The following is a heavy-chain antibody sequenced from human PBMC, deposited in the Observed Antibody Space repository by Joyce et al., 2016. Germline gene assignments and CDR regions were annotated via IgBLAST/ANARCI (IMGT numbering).Heavy chain of an antibody. CDR3: ARGPRSNWGLVWFDL. CDR2: INHSGST. J-gene: IGHJ5*02. Sequence: QVQLQQWGVGLLKPSETLSLTCAVYGGSFSGYYWSWIRQPPGKGLEWIGEINHSGSTNYNPSLKSRVTISVDTSKNQFSLKLSSVTAADTAVYYCARGPRSNWGLVWFDLWGQGTLVTVSS. V-gene: IGHV4-34*01. D-gene: IGHD7-27*01. CDR1: GGSFSGYY.